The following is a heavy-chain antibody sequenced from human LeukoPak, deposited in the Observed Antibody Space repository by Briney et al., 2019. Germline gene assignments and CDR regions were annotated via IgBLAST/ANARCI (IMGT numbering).Heavy chain of an antibody. D-gene: IGHD3-10*01. V-gene: IGHV4-4*07. Sequence: SVTLSLTCSVSGGSISSYYWSWIRQPAGKGLEWIGRISTSGSTNYNPSLKSRVTMSEDTSKNQFSLKLSSVTAADTAVFYCAKTISITYYFGSGIPHYFDFWGQGTLVTVSS. CDR1: GGSISSYY. CDR2: ISTSGST. CDR3: AKTISITYYFGSGIPHYFDF. J-gene: IGHJ4*02.